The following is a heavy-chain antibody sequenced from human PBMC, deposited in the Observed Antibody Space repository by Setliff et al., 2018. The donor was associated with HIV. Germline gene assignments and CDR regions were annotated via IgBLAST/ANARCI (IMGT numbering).Heavy chain of an antibody. CDR3: ARGSSGSDRTEYGDAFDI. CDR2: INHGGIT. CDR1: GETFSGYY. D-gene: IGHD3-22*01. Sequence: SETLSLTCAVYGETFSGYYWSWIRQTPGKGLEWIGEINHGGITNSNPSLKSRVTISVDTSKNLFSLKMSSVTAADTAIYYCARGSSGSDRTEYGDAFDIWGQGTVVTVSS. V-gene: IGHV4-34*01. J-gene: IGHJ3*02.